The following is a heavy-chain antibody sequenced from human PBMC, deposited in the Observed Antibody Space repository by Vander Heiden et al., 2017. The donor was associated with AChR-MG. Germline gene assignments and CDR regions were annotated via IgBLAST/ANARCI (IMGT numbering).Heavy chain of an antibody. D-gene: IGHD5-18*01. CDR2: ITQSGST. J-gene: IGHJ4*02. Sequence: QVPLQQWRAGLLKPSETLSLTCAVYGASFSGYYWTGIRQPPGKGLEWIGEITQSGSTNYIPSLKSRVTISVDTSKNQFSLKLSSVTAADTAVYYGARGRRWLQRSFDYWGLGSLGTVS. CDR3: ARGRRWLQRSFDY. V-gene: IGHV4-34*01. CDR1: GASFSGYY.